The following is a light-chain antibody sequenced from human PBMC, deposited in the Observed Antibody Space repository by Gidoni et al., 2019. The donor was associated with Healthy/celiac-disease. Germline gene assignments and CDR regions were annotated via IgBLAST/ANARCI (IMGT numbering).Light chain of an antibody. CDR3: QAWDSRV. V-gene: IGLV3-1*01. J-gene: IGLJ2*01. CDR2: QDS. Sequence: SYELTQPPSVSVSPGQTASITCSGDKLGDKYACWYQQKPCQSPVLVIYQDSKRPSGIPERFSGSNSGNTATLTISGTQAMDEADYYCQAWDSRVFGGGTKLTVL. CDR1: KLGDKY.